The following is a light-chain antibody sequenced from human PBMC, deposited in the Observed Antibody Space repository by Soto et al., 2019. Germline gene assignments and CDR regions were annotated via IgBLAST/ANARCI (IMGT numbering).Light chain of an antibody. Sequence: DIQMTQSPPSLSASVGDRVTITCRAGQSISSYLNWYQQKPGKAPKLLIYAASSLQSGVPSRFSGSGSGTDFTLTISSLQPEDFATYYCQQSYSTPPTFGQGTKVDIK. CDR2: AAS. CDR3: QQSYSTPPT. CDR1: QSISSY. J-gene: IGKJ1*01. V-gene: IGKV1-39*01.